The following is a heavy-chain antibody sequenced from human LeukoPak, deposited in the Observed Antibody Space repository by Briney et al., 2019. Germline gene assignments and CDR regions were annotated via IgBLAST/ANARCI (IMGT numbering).Heavy chain of an antibody. CDR1: GGSFSGYY. CDR3: ARSPGFIVVLTTGWFDP. Sequence: PSETLSLTCAVYGGSFSGYYWSWIRQPPGKGLEWIGEINHSGSTNYNPSLKSRVTISVDTSKNQFPLKLSSVTAADTAAYYCARSPGFIVVLTTGWFDPWGQGTLVTVSS. D-gene: IGHD3-22*01. J-gene: IGHJ5*02. CDR2: INHSGST. V-gene: IGHV4-34*01.